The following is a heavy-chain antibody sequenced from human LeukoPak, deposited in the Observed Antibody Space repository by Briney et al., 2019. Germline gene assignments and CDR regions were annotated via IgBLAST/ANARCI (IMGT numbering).Heavy chain of an antibody. Sequence: ASVKVSCKASGYTFTSYAMHWVRQAPGQGLEWMGWINAGNGNTKYSQKFQGRVTITRDTSASTAYMELSSLRSEDTAMYYCARARGSQANWFDPWGQGTLVTVSS. CDR3: ARARGSQANWFDP. CDR1: GYTFTSYA. V-gene: IGHV1-3*01. D-gene: IGHD3-10*01. J-gene: IGHJ5*02. CDR2: INAGNGNT.